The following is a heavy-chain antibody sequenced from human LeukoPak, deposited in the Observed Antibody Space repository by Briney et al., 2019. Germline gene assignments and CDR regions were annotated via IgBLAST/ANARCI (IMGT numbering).Heavy chain of an antibody. J-gene: IGHJ6*03. Sequence: PSETLSLTCTVSGGSISSHYWSWIRQPPGKGLEWIGYIYYSGSTNYNPSLKSRVTISVDTSKNQFSLKLSSVTAADTAVYYCARDAGLSPDYYYYYMDVRGKGTTVTVSS. D-gene: IGHD3-16*02. V-gene: IGHV4-59*11. CDR3: ARDAGLSPDYYYYYMDV. CDR1: GGSISSHY. CDR2: IYYSGST.